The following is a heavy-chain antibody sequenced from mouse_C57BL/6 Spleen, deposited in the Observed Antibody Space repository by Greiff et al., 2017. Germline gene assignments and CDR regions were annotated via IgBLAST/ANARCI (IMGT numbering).Heavy chain of an antibody. D-gene: IGHD2-5*01. Sequence: EVQVVESGGGLVKPGGSLKLSCAASGFTFSDYGMHWVRQAPEKGLEWVAYISSGSSTIYYADTVKGRFTISRDNAKNTLFLQMTSLRSEDTAMYYCARVGSNYDGWFAYWGQGTLVTVSA. CDR3: ARVGSNYDGWFAY. V-gene: IGHV5-17*01. CDR2: ISSGSSTI. J-gene: IGHJ3*01. CDR1: GFTFSDYG.